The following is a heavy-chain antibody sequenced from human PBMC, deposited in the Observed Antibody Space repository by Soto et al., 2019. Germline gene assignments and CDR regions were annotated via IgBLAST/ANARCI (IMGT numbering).Heavy chain of an antibody. CDR2: ISSSSSYI. J-gene: IGHJ3*02. Sequence: GGSLRLSCAASGFTFSSYSINWVGQAPGKGLEWVSSISSSSSYIYYADSVKGRFTISRDNAKNSLYLQMNSLRAEDTAVYYCAREHMDTAMVLDAFDIWGQGTMVTV. CDR3: AREHMDTAMVLDAFDI. V-gene: IGHV3-21*01. D-gene: IGHD5-18*01. CDR1: GFTFSSYS.